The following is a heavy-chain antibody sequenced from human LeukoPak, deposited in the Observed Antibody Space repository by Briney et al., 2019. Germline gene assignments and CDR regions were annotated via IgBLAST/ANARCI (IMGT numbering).Heavy chain of an antibody. CDR1: GFTFSSYG. J-gene: IGHJ4*02. CDR2: IRYDGSNK. D-gene: IGHD3-22*01. Sequence: GGSLKLSCAASGFTFSSYGMHWVRQAPGKGLEWVAFIRYDGSNKYYADSVKGRSTISRDNSKNTLYLQMNSLRAEDTAVYYCAKDATTYYYDSSGYHFDYWGQGTLVTVSS. CDR3: AKDATTYYYDSSGYHFDY. V-gene: IGHV3-30*02.